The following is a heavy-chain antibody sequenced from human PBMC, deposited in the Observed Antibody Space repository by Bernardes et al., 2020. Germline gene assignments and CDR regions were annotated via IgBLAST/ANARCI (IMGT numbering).Heavy chain of an antibody. CDR3: ARTTMTMVVTTFDY. J-gene: IGHJ4*02. V-gene: IGHV4-38-2*01. CDR1: AYSISSGYY. CDR2: MDHSGNT. D-gene: IGHD4-17*01. Sequence: TLSLACSVSAYSISSGYYGGWIRQPPGKGRDWMGSMDHSGNTYYNPSLKSRVNISVDTSKNQFSLKLSSVTAADTAVYYCARTTMTMVVTTFDYWGQGALVTVSS.